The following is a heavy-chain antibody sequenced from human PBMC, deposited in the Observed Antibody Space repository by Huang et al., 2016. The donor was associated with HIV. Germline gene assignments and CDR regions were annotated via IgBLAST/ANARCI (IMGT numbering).Heavy chain of an antibody. CDR2: IYTSGTT. CDR3: LRWFAP. V-gene: IGHV4-61*02. J-gene: IGHJ5*02. Sequence: QVQLQESGPGMVKPSQTLSLKCSVSGGSISSGNYYWSGVRQSAGKGLEWIGRIYTSGTTTYNPSLESRVTISIDASENQLSLKLTSVTAADTAVYYCLRWFAPWGQGILVTVSS. CDR1: GGSISSGNYY.